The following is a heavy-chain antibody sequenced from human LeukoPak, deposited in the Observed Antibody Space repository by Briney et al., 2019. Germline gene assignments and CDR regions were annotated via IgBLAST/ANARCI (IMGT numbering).Heavy chain of an antibody. CDR3: ARYDFWSGYPALPYYYYYMDV. V-gene: IGHV1-18*01. CDR2: ISAYNGNT. Sequence: ASVTVSCKASGYTFTSYGISWVRQAPGQGLEWMGWISAYNGNTNYAQKLQGRVTMTTDTSTSTAYMELRSLRSDDTAVYYCARYDFWSGYPALPYYYYYMDVWGKGTTVTVSS. J-gene: IGHJ6*03. CDR1: GYTFTSYG. D-gene: IGHD3-3*01.